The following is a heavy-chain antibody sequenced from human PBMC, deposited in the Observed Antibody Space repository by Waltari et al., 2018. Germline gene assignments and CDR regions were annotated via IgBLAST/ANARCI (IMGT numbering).Heavy chain of an antibody. CDR3: ARDVGEIAAAGTIDY. J-gene: IGHJ4*02. Sequence: EVQLVESGGGLVKPGGSLRLSCAASGFPFSSYSMTWVRQAPGKGLGWVSSISSSSSYIYYADSVKGRFTISRDNAKNSLYLQMNSLRAEDTAVYYCARDVGEIAAAGTIDYWGQGTLVTVSS. CDR2: ISSSSSYI. D-gene: IGHD6-13*01. CDR1: GFPFSSYS. V-gene: IGHV3-21*01.